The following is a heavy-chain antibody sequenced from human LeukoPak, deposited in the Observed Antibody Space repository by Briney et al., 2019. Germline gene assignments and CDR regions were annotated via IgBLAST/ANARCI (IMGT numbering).Heavy chain of an antibody. D-gene: IGHD3-22*01. Sequence: GGTLRLSCAASGFTFSSYGMSWVRQAPGKGLEWVSAISGSGGSTYYADSVKGRFTISRDNSKNTLYLQMNSLRAEDTAVYYCAKASTMIGPVNYYYYMDVWGKGTTVTISS. CDR3: AKASTMIGPVNYYYYMDV. CDR1: GFTFSSYG. J-gene: IGHJ6*03. V-gene: IGHV3-23*01. CDR2: ISGSGGST.